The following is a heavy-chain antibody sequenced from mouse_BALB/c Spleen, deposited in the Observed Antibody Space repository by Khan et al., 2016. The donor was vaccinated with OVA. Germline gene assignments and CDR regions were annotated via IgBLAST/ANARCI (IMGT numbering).Heavy chain of an antibody. CDR3: AKSFYSHCYSMDY. CDR1: GFSLTNYG. D-gene: IGHD1-2*01. V-gene: IGHV2-3*01. CDR2: IWGDGNT. Sequence: QVQLKESGPGLVAPSQSLSITCTVSGFSLTNYGVTWVRQPPGKGLEWLGVIWGDGNTDYHSALISRLSISNDNSDSQAFFKLNSLQTDDTATYYGAKSFYSHCYSMDYWGQGTSVTVSS. J-gene: IGHJ4*01.